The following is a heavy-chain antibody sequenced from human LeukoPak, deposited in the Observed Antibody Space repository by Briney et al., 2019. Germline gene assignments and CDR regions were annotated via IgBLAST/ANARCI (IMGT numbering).Heavy chain of an antibody. CDR1: GFTFSSYA. CDR3: ARDECSSTSCYSNWFDP. V-gene: IGHV3-23*01. D-gene: IGHD2-2*01. Sequence: GGSLRLSCAASGFTFSSYAMSWVRQAPGKGLEWVSAISGSGGSTYYADSVKGRFTISRDNAKNSLYLQMNSLRAEDTAVYYCARDECSSTSCYSNWFDPWGQGTLVTVSS. J-gene: IGHJ5*02. CDR2: ISGSGGST.